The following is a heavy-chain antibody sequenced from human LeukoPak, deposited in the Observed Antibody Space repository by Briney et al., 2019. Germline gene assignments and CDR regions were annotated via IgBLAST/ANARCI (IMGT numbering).Heavy chain of an antibody. CDR3: ARDGAAADTYYYYYYMDV. D-gene: IGHD6-13*01. CDR2: ISAYNGNT. V-gene: IGHV1-18*01. Sequence: APVKVSCKASGYTFTSYGISWVRQAPGQGLEWMGWISAYNGNTNYAQKFQGRVTMTRDTSISTAYMELSRLRSDDTAVYYCARDGAAADTYYYYYYMDVWGKGTTVTVSS. CDR1: GYTFTSYG. J-gene: IGHJ6*03.